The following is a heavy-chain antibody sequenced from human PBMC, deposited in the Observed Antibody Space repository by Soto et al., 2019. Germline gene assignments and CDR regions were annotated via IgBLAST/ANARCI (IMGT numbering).Heavy chain of an antibody. Sequence: SVKVSCKASGCTFSSYAISWVRQAPGQGLEWMGGIIPIFGTANYAQKFQGRVTITADESTSTAYMELSSLRSEDTAVYYCASSGITMIVVVITHYYYYGMDVWGQGTTVTVSS. D-gene: IGHD3-22*01. CDR1: GCTFSSYA. CDR2: IIPIFGTA. V-gene: IGHV1-69*13. J-gene: IGHJ6*02. CDR3: ASSGITMIVVVITHYYYYGMDV.